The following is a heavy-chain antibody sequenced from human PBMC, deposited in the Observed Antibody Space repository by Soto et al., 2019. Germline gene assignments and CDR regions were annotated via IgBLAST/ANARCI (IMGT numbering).Heavy chain of an antibody. V-gene: IGHV4-59*01. CDR1: GGSISSYY. CDR3: ARVITIFGVVYFDY. CDR2: IYYSWST. D-gene: IGHD3-3*01. J-gene: IGHJ4*02. Sequence: SETLSLTCTVSGGSISSYYWSWSRQPPGKGLEWIGYIYYSWSTNYNPSLKSRVTISVDTSKNQFSLKLSSVTAADTAVYYCARVITIFGVVYFDYWGQGTLVTVSS.